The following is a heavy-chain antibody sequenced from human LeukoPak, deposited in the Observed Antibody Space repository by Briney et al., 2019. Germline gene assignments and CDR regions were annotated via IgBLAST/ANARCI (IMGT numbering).Heavy chain of an antibody. CDR2: INHSGST. V-gene: IGHV4-34*01. D-gene: IGHD6-19*01. CDR1: GGSFSGYY. CDR3: ARRSRGWRFDY. J-gene: IGHJ4*02. Sequence: SETLSLTCAIYGGSFSGYYWSWIRQPPGKGLEWIGEINHSGSTNYNPSLKSRVTISVDTSKNQFSLKLSSVTAADTAVYYCARRSRGWRFDYWGQGTLVTVS.